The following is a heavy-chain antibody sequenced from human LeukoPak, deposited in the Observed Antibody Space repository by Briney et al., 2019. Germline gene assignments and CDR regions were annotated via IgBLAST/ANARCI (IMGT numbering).Heavy chain of an antibody. Sequence: GGSLRLSCAASGFTFSSYWMHWVRQAPGKGLVWVSRINTDGSSTSYADSVKGRFTISRDNAKNTLYLQMNSLRAEDTAVYYCAKDLGDYGDYQFDHWGQGTLVTVSS. D-gene: IGHD4-17*01. J-gene: IGHJ4*02. V-gene: IGHV3-74*01. CDR2: INTDGSST. CDR1: GFTFSSYW. CDR3: AKDLGDYGDYQFDH.